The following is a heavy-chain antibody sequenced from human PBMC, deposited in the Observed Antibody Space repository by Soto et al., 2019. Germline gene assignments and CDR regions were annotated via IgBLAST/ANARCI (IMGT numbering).Heavy chain of an antibody. CDR2: IYYSGST. CDR1: GGSISSYY. V-gene: IGHV4-59*08. CDR3: ARHNSQWPNWFDP. J-gene: IGHJ5*02. Sequence: PSETLSLTCTVSGGSISSYYWSWIRQPPGKGLEWIGYIYYSGSTNYNPSLKSRVTMTTDTSTNTAYMDLRSLRSDDTAVYYCARHNSQWPNWFDPWGQGTPVTVSS. D-gene: IGHD1-1*01.